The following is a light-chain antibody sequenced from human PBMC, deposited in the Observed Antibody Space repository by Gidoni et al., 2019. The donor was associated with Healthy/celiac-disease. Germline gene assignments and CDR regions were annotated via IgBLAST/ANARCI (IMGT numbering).Light chain of an antibody. CDR1: SSDVGGYNY. Sequence: QSALTQPASVSGSPGPSITISCTGTSSDVGGYNYVSWYQQHPGKAPKLMIYEVSNRPSGVPDRFSGSKSGNTASLTISGLQAEDEADYYCSSYTSSSTLVFGGGTKLTAL. V-gene: IGLV2-14*01. CDR3: SSYTSSSTLV. J-gene: IGLJ2*01. CDR2: EVS.